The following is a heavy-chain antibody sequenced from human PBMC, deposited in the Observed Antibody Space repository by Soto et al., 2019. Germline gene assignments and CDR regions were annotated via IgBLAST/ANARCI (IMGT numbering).Heavy chain of an antibody. D-gene: IGHD2-21*01. CDR2: ISDRGGST. CDR1: GFTFDSHA. CDR3: ARETSYGQSATIVGEF. Sequence: EVQLLESGGGLVQPGGSLRLSCAVSGFTFDSHAMSWVRQAPGKGLEWVSGISDRGGSTRYADSVKGRFTISRDNYKDSVYLQMNSLRADDTALYYCARETSYGQSATIVGEFWGQGTLVTVSS. J-gene: IGHJ4*02. V-gene: IGHV3-23*01.